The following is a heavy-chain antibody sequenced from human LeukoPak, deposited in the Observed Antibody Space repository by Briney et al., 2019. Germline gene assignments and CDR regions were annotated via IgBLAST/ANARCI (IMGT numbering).Heavy chain of an antibody. V-gene: IGHV3-21*01. Sequence: GGSLRLSCAASGFTFNSYSMNWLRQAPGKGLEGVSYISSSSRNKYYADSVKGRFTMSRDNAKNSLYMQMNSLRAEDTAVYYCEVGVVKDAFDIWGQGTMVTVSS. CDR2: ISSSSRNK. D-gene: IGHD3-3*01. J-gene: IGHJ3*02. CDR3: EVGVVKDAFDI. CDR1: GFTFNSYS.